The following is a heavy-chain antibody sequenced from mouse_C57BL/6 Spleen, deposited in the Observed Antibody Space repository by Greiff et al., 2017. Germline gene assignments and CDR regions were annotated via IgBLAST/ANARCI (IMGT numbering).Heavy chain of an antibody. CDR2: IYPSDSET. CDR3: AREGTTVVGCDY. V-gene: IGHV1-61*01. J-gene: IGHJ2*01. Sequence: QVQLQQPGAELVRPGSSVKLSCKASGYTFTSYWMDWVKQRPGQGLEWIGNIYPSDSETHYNQKFKDKATLTVDKSSSTAYMQLSSLTSEDSAVYYCAREGTTVVGCDYWGQGTTLTVSS. D-gene: IGHD1-1*01. CDR1: GYTFTSYW.